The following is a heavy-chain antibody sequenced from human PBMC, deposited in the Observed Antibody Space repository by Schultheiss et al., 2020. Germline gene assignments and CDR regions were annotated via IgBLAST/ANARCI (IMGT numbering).Heavy chain of an antibody. J-gene: IGHJ5*02. CDR1: GYSISSGYY. CDR3: ARRVDYYDSSGYAAGFDP. CDR2: IYHSGST. V-gene: IGHV4-38-2*02. D-gene: IGHD3-22*01. Sequence: GSLRLSCTVSGYSISSGYYWGWIRQPPGKGLEWIGSIYHSGSTYYNPSLKSRVTISVDTSKNQFSLKLSSVTAADTAVYYCARRVDYYDSSGYAAGFDPWGQGTLVTVSS.